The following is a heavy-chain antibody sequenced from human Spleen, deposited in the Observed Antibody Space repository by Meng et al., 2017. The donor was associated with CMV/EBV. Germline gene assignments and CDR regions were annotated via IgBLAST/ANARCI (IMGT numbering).Heavy chain of an antibody. D-gene: IGHD2-21*01. J-gene: IGHJ4*02. CDR3: VREYCGGDCSFANFYFDN. CDR1: GYTITTYG. CDR2: ISSHSGDT. V-gene: IGHV1-18*01. Sequence: GSVKVSCKASGYTITTYGLSWVRQAPGQGLEWMGWISSHSGDTNYAPKVQGRVTITTDTSTNTAYMELRSLRSDDTAIYYCVREYCGGDCSFANFYFDNWGQGTLVTVSS.